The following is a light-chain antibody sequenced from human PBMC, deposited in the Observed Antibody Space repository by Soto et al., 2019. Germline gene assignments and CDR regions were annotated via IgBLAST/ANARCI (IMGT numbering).Light chain of an antibody. J-gene: IGLJ1*01. CDR2: EVS. CDR1: SSDVGGYNY. V-gene: IGLV2-14*01. Sequence: QSALTQPASVSGSPGQSITISCTGTSSDVGGYNYVSWYQQHPGKAPKLIIYEVSNRPSGVSNRFSGSKSGDTASLTISGLHAEVEADYYCSSYTSSSTLYVFGTGTKLTVL. CDR3: SSYTSSSTLYV.